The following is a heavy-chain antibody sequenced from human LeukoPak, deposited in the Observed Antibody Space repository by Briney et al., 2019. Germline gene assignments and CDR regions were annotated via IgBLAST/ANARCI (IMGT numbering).Heavy chain of an antibody. J-gene: IGHJ6*03. V-gene: IGHV4-39*07. D-gene: IGHD3-10*01. Sequence: SETLSLTCTVSGGSISSSSYYWGWIRQPPGKGLEWIGSIYYSGSTYYNPSLKSRVTISVDTSKNQFSLKLSSVTAADTAVYYCARVPRSGGRYYYYMDVWGKGTTVTISS. CDR2: IYYSGST. CDR1: GGSISSSSYY. CDR3: ARVPRSGGRYYYYMDV.